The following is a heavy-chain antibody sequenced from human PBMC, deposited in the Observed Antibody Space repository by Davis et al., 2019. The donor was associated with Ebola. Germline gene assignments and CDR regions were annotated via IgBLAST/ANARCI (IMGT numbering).Heavy chain of an antibody. D-gene: IGHD3-10*01. CDR2: ISGSGGST. V-gene: IGHV3-23*01. CDR3: AKITMVQGVIIKTFDY. CDR1: GFTFSSYA. J-gene: IGHJ4*02. Sequence: GESLKISCAASGFTFSSYAMSWVRQAPGKGLEWVPAISGSGGSTYYADSVKGRFTISRDNSKNTLYLQMNSLRAEDTAVYYCAKITMVQGVIIKTFDYWGQGTLVTVSS.